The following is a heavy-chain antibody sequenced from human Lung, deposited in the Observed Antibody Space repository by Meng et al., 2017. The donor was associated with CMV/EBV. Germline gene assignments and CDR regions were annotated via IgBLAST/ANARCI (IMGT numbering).Heavy chain of an antibody. CDR1: GYAFSNYG. D-gene: IGHD3-16*01. V-gene: IGHV1-18*01. CDR2: ISGYNGNT. Sequence: ASXXVSXKAYGYAFSNYGVTWVRQAPGQGPEWMGWISGYNGNTKYAQKFQGRVTMTADTSTSTVYMELRSLTSDDTAVYYCARDAYFNTWYPNWFDPWVQGTXVTVSS. J-gene: IGHJ5*02. CDR3: ARDAYFNTWYPNWFDP.